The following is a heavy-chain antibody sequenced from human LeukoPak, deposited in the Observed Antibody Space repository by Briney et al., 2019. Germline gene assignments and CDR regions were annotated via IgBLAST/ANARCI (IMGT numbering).Heavy chain of an antibody. Sequence: PSETLSLTCTVSGGSISSSSYYWGWIRQPPGKGLEWIGSIYYSGSTYYNPSLKSRVTKSVDTSKNQFSLKLSSVTAADTAVYYCARPDIAAAGTGFDYWGQGTLVTVSS. V-gene: IGHV4-39*01. CDR2: IYYSGST. CDR1: GGSISSSSYY. J-gene: IGHJ4*02. CDR3: ARPDIAAAGTGFDY. D-gene: IGHD6-13*01.